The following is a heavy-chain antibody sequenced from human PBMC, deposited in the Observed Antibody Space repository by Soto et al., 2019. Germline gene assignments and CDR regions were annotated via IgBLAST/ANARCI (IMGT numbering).Heavy chain of an antibody. CDR1: GFTFNNYA. V-gene: IGHV3-23*01. D-gene: IGHD3-10*01. J-gene: IGHJ4*02. CDR2: ISGGGDTT. CDR3: AKGRGGSGSLTPRVDF. Sequence: EVQLLESGGGLVQPGGSLRLSCAASGFTFNNYAMTWVRQPPGKGQEWVSAISGGGDTTSYADSVKGRFTVSRDGSKNTLYLQMSSLRAEDTALYYCAKGRGGSGSLTPRVDFWGQGTLVTVSS.